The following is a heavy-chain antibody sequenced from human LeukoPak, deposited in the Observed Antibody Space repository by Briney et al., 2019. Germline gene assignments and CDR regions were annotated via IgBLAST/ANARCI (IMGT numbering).Heavy chain of an antibody. V-gene: IGHV4-59*01. CDR3: ARGEMATIFL. J-gene: IGHJ4*02. Sequence: PSETLSLTCTVSGGSINGYYWTWIRQPPGKGLEWVGYIYYSGSTNYNPSLKSRVTISLDPSKTQFSLNLNSVTAADTAVYFCARGEMATIFLWGQGTLATVSS. CDR1: GGSINGYY. CDR2: IYYSGST. D-gene: IGHD5-24*01.